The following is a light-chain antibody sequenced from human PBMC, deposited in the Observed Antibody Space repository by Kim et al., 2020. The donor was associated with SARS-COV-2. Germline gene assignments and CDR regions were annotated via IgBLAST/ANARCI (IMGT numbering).Light chain of an antibody. CDR3: QQYHTYLPT. Sequence: DIQMTQSPSTLSASVGDRVTVTCRASQNINDWLAWYQQKPGKAPNLLIYDASNLEGGVPSRFSGSGSGTEFTLTIASLQPDDFATYYCQQYHTYLPTFGQGTKLEI. CDR2: DAS. J-gene: IGKJ2*01. CDR1: QNINDW. V-gene: IGKV1-5*01.